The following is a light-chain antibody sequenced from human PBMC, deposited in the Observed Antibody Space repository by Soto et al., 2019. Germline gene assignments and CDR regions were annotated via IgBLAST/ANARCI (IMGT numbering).Light chain of an antibody. CDR3: QHYNHWLWT. Sequence: EIVLTQSPATLSLSPGERATLSCRASQSVATYVAWYQQKPGQAPRLLIYGASTRATGIPARFSGSGSGTEFTLTISSLQSEDSAVYYCQHYNHWLWTFGQGTKVDI. CDR1: QSVATY. V-gene: IGKV3-15*01. J-gene: IGKJ1*01. CDR2: GAS.